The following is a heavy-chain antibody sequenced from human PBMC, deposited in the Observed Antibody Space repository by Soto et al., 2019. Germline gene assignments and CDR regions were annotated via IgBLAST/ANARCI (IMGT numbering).Heavy chain of an antibody. J-gene: IGHJ6*03. D-gene: IGHD5-18*01. CDR2: IYYSGGT. CDR3: AIGRIQAPGYYNYRDA. CDR1: GGSISSYY. Sequence: PSETLSLTCTVSGGSISSYYWSWIRQPPGKGLEWIGYIYYSGGTNYNPSLKSRVTISVDTSKNQFSLKLSSVTAADTAVYYCAIGRIQAPGYYNYRDAWAKGPRSPSP. V-gene: IGHV4-59*08.